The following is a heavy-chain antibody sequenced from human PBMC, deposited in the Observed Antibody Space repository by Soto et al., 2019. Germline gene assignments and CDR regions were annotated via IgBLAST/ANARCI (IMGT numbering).Heavy chain of an antibody. V-gene: IGHV4-39*01. D-gene: IGHD6-13*01. Sequence: QLQLQESGPGLVKPSETLSLTCTVSGGSISSSSYYWGWIRQPPGKGLEWIGSIYYSGGTYYNPSLKSRVTISVATSKNQFSLKLSSVTAADTAVYYCARHSTGVAVQGSWYKRGVYFDYWGQGTLVTVSS. CDR2: IYYSGGT. J-gene: IGHJ4*02. CDR1: GGSISSSSYY. CDR3: ARHSTGVAVQGSWYKRGVYFDY.